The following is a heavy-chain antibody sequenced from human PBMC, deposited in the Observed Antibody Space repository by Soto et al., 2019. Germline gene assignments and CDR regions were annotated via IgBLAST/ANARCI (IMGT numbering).Heavy chain of an antibody. D-gene: IGHD6-13*01. Sequence: GGSLRLSCAASGFTFSSYGMHWVRQAPGKGLEWVAVIWYDGSNKYYADSVKGRFTISRDNSKNTLYLQMNSLRAEDTAVYYCARDRRGIAAAGVTPTTRGLFDYWGQGTLVTVSS. CDR2: IWYDGSNK. V-gene: IGHV3-33*01. CDR1: GFTFSSYG. CDR3: ARDRRGIAAAGVTPTTRGLFDY. J-gene: IGHJ4*02.